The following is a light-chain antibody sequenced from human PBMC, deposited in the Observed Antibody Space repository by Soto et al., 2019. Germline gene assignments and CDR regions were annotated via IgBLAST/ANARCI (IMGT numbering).Light chain of an antibody. J-gene: IGKJ4*01. CDR2: GAS. V-gene: IGKV3-15*01. CDR3: QQCSNWPPLT. CDR1: QNVSSN. Sequence: EIVMTQSPATLSVSPGERATLSCRASQNVSSNLAWYQQKPGQAPRLLIYGASTRATGIPARFSGRGSGTEFTLTISSLQSEDFAVYYCQQCSNWPPLTFGGGTKVEIK.